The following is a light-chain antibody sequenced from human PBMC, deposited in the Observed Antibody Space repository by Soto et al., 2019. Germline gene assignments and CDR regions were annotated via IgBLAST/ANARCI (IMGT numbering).Light chain of an antibody. CDR2: DVN. CDR1: TSDIDNYDS. V-gene: IGLV2-18*01. J-gene: IGLJ1*01. Sequence: QSVLTQPPSVSGSPGQSVTISCTGTTSDIDNYDSVSWYQQAPGTAPKLIIYDVNNRPSGAPDRFSGSTSGNTASLTISRLQAEDETDYFCSLYTSNGSLMFGPGTKVTVL. CDR3: SLYTSNGSLM.